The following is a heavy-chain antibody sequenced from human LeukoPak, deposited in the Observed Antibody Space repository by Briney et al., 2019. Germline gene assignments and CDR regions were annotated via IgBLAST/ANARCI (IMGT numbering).Heavy chain of an antibody. V-gene: IGHV3-30-3*01. J-gene: IGHJ4*02. Sequence: GRSLRLSCAASGFTFSSYAMHWVRQAPGKGLEWVAVISYDGSNKYYADSVKGRFTISRDNSKNTLYLQMNSLRAEDTAVYYCARTGERWLQLYFDYWGQGTLVTVSS. CDR1: GFTFSSYA. D-gene: IGHD5-24*01. CDR3: ARTGERWLQLYFDY. CDR2: ISYDGSNK.